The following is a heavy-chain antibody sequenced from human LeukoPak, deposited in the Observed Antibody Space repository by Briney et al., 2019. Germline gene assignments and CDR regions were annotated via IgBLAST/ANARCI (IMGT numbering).Heavy chain of an antibody. CDR2: MYYSGDT. D-gene: IGHD2/OR15-2a*01. V-gene: IGHV4-39*07. J-gene: IGHJ5*02. CDR3: ARDWRINWFDP. CDR1: GGSISSTSYY. Sequence: SETLSLTCTVSGGSISSTSYYWGWIRQPPGKGLEWIGSMYYSGDTYYNPSLKSRVTISIDTSKNQFSLKLSSITAADTAVYYCARDWRINWFDPWGQGTLVTVSS.